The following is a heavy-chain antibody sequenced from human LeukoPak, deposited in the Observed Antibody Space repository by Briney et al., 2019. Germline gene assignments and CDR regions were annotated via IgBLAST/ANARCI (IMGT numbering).Heavy chain of an antibody. CDR1: GGSISSSSYY. J-gene: IGHJ4*02. D-gene: IGHD6-6*01. Sequence: PSETLCLTCTVSGGSISSSSYYWGWIRQPPGKGLEWIGSIYYSGSTYYNPSLKSRVTISVDTSKNQFSLKLSSVTAADTAVYYCARRAVYSSSFDYWGQGTLVTVSS. CDR2: IYYSGST. V-gene: IGHV4-39*01. CDR3: ARRAVYSSSFDY.